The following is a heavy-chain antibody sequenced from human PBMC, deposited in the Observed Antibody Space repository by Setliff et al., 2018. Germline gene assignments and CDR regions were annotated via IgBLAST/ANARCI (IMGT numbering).Heavy chain of an antibody. CDR3: ARRDSTSYYGYSFDF. CDR1: GDSISRSTYY. CDR2: VDRSGNT. D-gene: IGHD3-22*01. V-gene: IGHV4-39*01. Sequence: SETLSLTCTLSGDSISRSTYYWGWIRQSPGKGLDWIGTVDRSGNTFYNPSLRSRVTISVDPSKNQISLKLTSVSAADTAVYYCARRDSTSYYGYSFDFWGRGTLVTVSS. J-gene: IGHJ4*02.